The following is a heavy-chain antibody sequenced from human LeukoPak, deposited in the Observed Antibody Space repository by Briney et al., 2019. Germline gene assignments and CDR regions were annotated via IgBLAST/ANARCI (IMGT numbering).Heavy chain of an antibody. V-gene: IGHV1-2*02. D-gene: IGHD4-17*01. J-gene: IGHJ4*02. CDR2: INPNSGGT. Sequence: ASVKVSCKASGYTFTGYYMHWVRQAPGQGLEWMGWINPNSGGTNYAQKFQGRVTMTRDTSISTAYMELSRLRSDDTAVYYCAKGHNNGDYGIYFDYWGQGTLVTVSS. CDR1: GYTFTGYY. CDR3: AKGHNNGDYGIYFDY.